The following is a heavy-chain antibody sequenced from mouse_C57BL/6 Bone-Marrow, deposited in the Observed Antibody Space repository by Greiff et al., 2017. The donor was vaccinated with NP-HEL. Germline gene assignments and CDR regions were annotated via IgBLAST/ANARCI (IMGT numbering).Heavy chain of an antibody. D-gene: IGHD2-5*01. Sequence: QVQLQQPGTELVKPGASVKLSCKASGYTFTSYWMHWVKQRPGQGLEWIGNINPSNGGTNYNEKFKSKATLTVDKSSSTAYMQLSSLTSDNSAFYYCARAYYSNYGYYFDYWGQGTTLTVSS. J-gene: IGHJ2*01. CDR1: GYTFTSYW. V-gene: IGHV1-53*01. CDR2: INPSNGGT. CDR3: ARAYYSNYGYYFDY.